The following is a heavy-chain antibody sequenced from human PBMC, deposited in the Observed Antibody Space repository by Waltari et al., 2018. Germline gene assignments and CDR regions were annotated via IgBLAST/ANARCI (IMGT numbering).Heavy chain of an antibody. CDR1: GFTVSSTH. J-gene: IGHJ4*02. D-gene: IGHD5-18*01. V-gene: IGHV3-66*02. CDR3: ARARDEHTAMVFFDL. CDR2: MYPPGSS. Sequence: DVQLAESGGGLVHPGGSLRLSCAASGFTVSSTHMSWVRQSPGKGLEWVSVMYPPGSSYNADAVEARFSISRDISQNTVHLQMNNLRLEDTAIYYCARARDEHTAMVFFDLWGQGTVVTVSS.